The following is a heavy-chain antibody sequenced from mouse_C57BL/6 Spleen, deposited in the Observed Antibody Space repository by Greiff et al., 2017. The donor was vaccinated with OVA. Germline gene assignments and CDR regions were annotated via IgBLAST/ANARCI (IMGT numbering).Heavy chain of an antibody. V-gene: IGHV14-3*01. Sequence: VQLKESVAELVRPGASVKLSCTASGFNIKNTYMHWVKQRPEQGLEWIGRIDPENGNTKYAPKFQGKATITADTYSNTAYLQLSSLTSEDTAIYYCARDYYGSSGYYYAMDYWGQGTSVTVSS. CDR3: ARDYYGSSGYYYAMDY. CDR2: IDPENGNT. D-gene: IGHD1-1*01. J-gene: IGHJ4*01. CDR1: GFNIKNTY.